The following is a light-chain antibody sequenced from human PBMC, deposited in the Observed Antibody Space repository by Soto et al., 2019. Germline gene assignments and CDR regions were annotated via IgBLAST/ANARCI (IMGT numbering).Light chain of an antibody. J-gene: IGKJ3*01. V-gene: IGKV1-9*01. Sequence: IQLTQSPSSLSASVGDRVTITCRASQGVSTYVAWYQQKPGKAPTLLIYAASTLQGGVPSRFSGSGSGTDFTLTISSLQPEDCATYYCQQLNFYPFTFGPGTKVDIK. CDR1: QGVSTY. CDR2: AAS. CDR3: QQLNFYPFT.